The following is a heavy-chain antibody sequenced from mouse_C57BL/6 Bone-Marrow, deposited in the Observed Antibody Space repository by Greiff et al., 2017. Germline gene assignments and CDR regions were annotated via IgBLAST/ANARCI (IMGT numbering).Heavy chain of an antibody. J-gene: IGHJ1*03. V-gene: IGHV1-39*01. D-gene: IGHD1-1*01. CDR3: ARENYGRSDWYFDV. Sequence: EVQLQQSGPELVKPGASVKISCKASGYSFTDYNMNWVKQSNGQSLEWIGVITPNYGTTSYNQKFKGKATLTVDQSSSTAYMQLNSLTSEDSAVDYCARENYGRSDWYFDVWGTGTTVTVSS. CDR2: ITPNYGTT. CDR1: GYSFTDYN.